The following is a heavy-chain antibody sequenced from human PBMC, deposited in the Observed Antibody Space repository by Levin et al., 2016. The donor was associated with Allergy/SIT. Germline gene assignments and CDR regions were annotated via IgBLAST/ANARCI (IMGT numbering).Heavy chain of an antibody. V-gene: IGHV3-23*01. CDR1: GFTFNIYA. CDR2: ITSGGKT. Sequence: GGSLRLSCAASGFTFNIYAMAWVRLAPGKGLEWVSSITSGGKTYYAGSVKGRFTISRDNAKNTLYLHMNSLRAEDTARYFCAKDGLLGPCGGQCYSDSWGRGTLVTVSS. D-gene: IGHD2-21*01. J-gene: IGHJ4*02. CDR3: AKDGLLGPCGGQCYSDS.